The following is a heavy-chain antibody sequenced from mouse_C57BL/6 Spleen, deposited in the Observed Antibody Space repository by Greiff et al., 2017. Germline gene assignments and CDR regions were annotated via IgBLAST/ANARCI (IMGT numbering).Heavy chain of an antibody. CDR2: ISYDGSN. D-gene: IGHD2-1*01. CDR3: ARDDGKGWFAY. V-gene: IGHV3-6*01. CDR1: GYSITSGYY. J-gene: IGHJ3*01. Sequence: EVKLMESGPGLVKPSQSLSLTCSVTGYSITSGYYWNWIRQFPGNKLEWMGYISYDGSNNYNPSLKNRISITRDTSKNQFFLKLNSVTTEDTATYYCARDDGKGWFAYWGQGTLVTVSA.